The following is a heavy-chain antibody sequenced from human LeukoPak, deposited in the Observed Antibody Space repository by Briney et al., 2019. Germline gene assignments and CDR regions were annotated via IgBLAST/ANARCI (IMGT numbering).Heavy chain of an antibody. J-gene: IGHJ5*02. CDR2: ISGGNAIT. CDR3: VKDAVVVPTGWFDP. D-gene: IGHD2-2*01. CDR1: GFTFSSYA. Sequence: GGSLRLSCAASGFTFSSYAMSWVRQAPGKGLEWVSAISGGNAITYYADSVKGRFTISRDNSKNTLYLQMNSLRAEDTALYYCVKDAVVVPTGWFDPWGQGTLVTVSS. V-gene: IGHV3-23*01.